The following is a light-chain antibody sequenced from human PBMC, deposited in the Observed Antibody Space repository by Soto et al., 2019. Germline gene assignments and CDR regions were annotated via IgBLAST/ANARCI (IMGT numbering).Light chain of an antibody. CDR1: HSVTTH. J-gene: IGKJ5*01. CDR3: QQRSDSIT. Sequence: EIVLTQSPDTLSLSPGERATLSCWASHSVTTHLAWFQQRPGQTPRLLIYDASTRAPGIPARFSGCGSGADFTLTISSLEPEDFAVYYCQQRSDSITFGQGTRLEIK. V-gene: IGKV3-11*01. CDR2: DAS.